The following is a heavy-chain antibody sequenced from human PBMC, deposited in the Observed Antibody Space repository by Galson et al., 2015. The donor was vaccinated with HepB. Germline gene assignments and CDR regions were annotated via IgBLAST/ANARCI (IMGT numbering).Heavy chain of an antibody. Sequence: SVKVSCKASGYTFTGYYMHWVRQAPGQGLEWMGWINPNSGGTNYAQKFQGWVTMTRDTSISTAYMELSRLRSDDTAVYYCARDDGTGFWSGYLGAFDIWGQGTMVTVSS. CDR3: ARDDGTGFWSGYLGAFDI. D-gene: IGHD3-3*01. CDR1: GYTFTGYY. V-gene: IGHV1-2*04. J-gene: IGHJ3*02. CDR2: INPNSGGT.